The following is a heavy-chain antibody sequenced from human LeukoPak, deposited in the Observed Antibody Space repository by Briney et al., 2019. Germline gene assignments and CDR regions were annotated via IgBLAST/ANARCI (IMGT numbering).Heavy chain of an antibody. CDR1: WFNLSNYN. V-gene: IGHV3-21*01. CDR2: ICSSSSYI. CDR3: AKDDVAVAGRGENWFDP. D-gene: IGHD6-19*01. J-gene: IGHJ5*02. Sequence: GAPEPSRATSWFNLSNYNMKRVRPAPGEGVGGVSSICSSSSYIYYADSVKGRFTISRDNSKNTLYLQMNSLRAEDTAVYYCAKDDVAVAGRGENWFDPWGQGTLVTVSS.